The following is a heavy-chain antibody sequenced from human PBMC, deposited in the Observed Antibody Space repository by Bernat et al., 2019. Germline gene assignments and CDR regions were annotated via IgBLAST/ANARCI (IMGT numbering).Heavy chain of an antibody. J-gene: IGHJ4*02. CDR3: ARDRRD. CDR1: GFTFSSYA. CDR2: ISYDGSNK. Sequence: QVQLVESGGGVVQPGRSLRLSCAASGFTFSSYAMHWVRQAPGKGLEWVAVISYDGSNKYYADSVKGRFTISRDNSKNTLYLQMNSLRAEDTAVYYCARDRRDWGQGTLVTVSS. V-gene: IGHV3-30*01.